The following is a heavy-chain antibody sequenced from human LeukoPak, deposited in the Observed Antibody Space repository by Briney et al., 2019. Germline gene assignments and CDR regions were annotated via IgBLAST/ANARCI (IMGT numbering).Heavy chain of an antibody. CDR3: AVESYENSNYSPEVPGT. V-gene: IGHV4-30-4*01. Sequence: SHAVSVTCPDSGASISNRDYYWRWLRQPPGKGLEWVGYVYHSKTTHYNPSLKGRITFSLDTSKNQFSLKLNSVTAADTAVYYCAVESYENSNYSPEVPGTWGQGTLVTVSS. D-gene: IGHD3-22*01. CDR1: GASISNRDYY. J-gene: IGHJ4*02. CDR2: VYHSKTT.